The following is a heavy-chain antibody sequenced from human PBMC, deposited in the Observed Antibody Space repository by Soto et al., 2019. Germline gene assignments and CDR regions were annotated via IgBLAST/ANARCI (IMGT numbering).Heavy chain of an antibody. CDR3: ARDPLSGDSSGYYYDPAFDY. V-gene: IGHV1-46*01. CDR2: INPSGGST. J-gene: IGHJ4*02. Sequence: ASVKVSCKASGYTFTSYYMHWVRQAPGQGLEWMGIINPSGGSTSYAQKFQGRVTMTRDTSTSTIYMELSSLRSEDTAVYYCARDPLSGDSSGYYYDPAFDYWGQGTLVTVSS. D-gene: IGHD3-22*01. CDR1: GYTFTSYY.